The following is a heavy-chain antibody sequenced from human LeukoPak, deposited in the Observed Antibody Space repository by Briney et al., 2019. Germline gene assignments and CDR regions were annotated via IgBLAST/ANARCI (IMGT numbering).Heavy chain of an antibody. CDR3: ARRRGSALYYFDY. J-gene: IGHJ4*02. V-gene: IGHV4-4*02. CDR2: IYHSGST. D-gene: IGHD5-24*01. CDR1: GGSISSSNW. Sequence: PSGTLSLTCAVSGGSISSSNWWSWVRQPPGKGLEWIGEIYHSGSTNYNPSLKSRVTISVDKSKNQFSLKLSSVTAADTAVYYCARRRGSALYYFDYWGQGTLVTVSS.